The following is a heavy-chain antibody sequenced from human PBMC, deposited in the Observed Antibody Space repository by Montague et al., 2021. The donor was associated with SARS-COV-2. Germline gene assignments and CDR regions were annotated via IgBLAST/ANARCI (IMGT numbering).Heavy chain of an antibody. J-gene: IGHJ6*02. CDR3: ARLPLISKFVGLLQWYCMDD. V-gene: IGHV4-39*01. Sequence: SETLSLTCTVSGGSISSSSYYWGWIRQPPGKGLEWIGFNYYSGSTYYNPTLKSRVTISVDTSKNQFSLKLSSVTAADTAVYYRARLPLISKFVGLLQWYCMDDWGQGTPVTVSS. CDR2: NYYSGST. CDR1: GGSISSSSYY. D-gene: IGHD4-23*01.